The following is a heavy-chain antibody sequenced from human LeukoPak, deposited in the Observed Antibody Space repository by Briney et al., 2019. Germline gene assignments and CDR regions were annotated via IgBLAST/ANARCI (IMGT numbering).Heavy chain of an antibody. CDR2: IYYSGST. J-gene: IGHJ3*02. CDR1: GGSISSYY. V-gene: IGHV4-59*01. D-gene: IGHD5-18*01. Sequence: SETLSLTCTVSGGSISSYYWSWIRQPPGKGLEWIGYIYYSGSTNYNPSLKSRVTISVDTSKNQFSLKLSSVTAADTAVYYCASGGYSYGYGNDAFDIWGQGTMVTVSS. CDR3: ASGGYSYGYGNDAFDI.